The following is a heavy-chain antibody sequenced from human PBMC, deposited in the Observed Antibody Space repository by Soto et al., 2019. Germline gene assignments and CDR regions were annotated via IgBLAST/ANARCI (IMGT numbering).Heavy chain of an antibody. CDR3: IRFSRSLSWYFDL. J-gene: IGHJ2*01. D-gene: IGHD3-16*02. Sequence: EVQLVESGGGLVQPGGSLKLSCAASGFTFSDSAMHWVRHASGKGLEWVGRIRSKGNNYATTYAASVKGRFTISRDDSKNAAYLQMNSLKTEDTDVYYCIRFSRSLSWYFDLWGRGTLVTVSS. V-gene: IGHV3-73*02. CDR2: IRSKGNNYAT. CDR1: GFTFSDSA.